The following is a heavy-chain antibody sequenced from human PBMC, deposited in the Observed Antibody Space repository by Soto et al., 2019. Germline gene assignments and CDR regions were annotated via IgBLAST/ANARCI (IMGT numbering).Heavy chain of an antibody. CDR1: GFTFFTYA. CDR3: AKATPVVTFTFDY. Sequence: GGSLRLSCAASGFTFFTYAMSWVRQAPGKGLEWVSSITDSGDSTYYADSVKGRFTISRDNSKNTLYLQMKSLRAEDTAVYYCAKATPVVTFTFDYWGQGTLVTVSS. J-gene: IGHJ4*02. D-gene: IGHD2-21*02. V-gene: IGHV3-23*01. CDR2: ITDSGDST.